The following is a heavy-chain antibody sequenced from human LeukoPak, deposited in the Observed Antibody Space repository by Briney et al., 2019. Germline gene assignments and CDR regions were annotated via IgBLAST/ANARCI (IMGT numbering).Heavy chain of an antibody. Sequence: GGSLRLSCAASGFTFNTYAIYWVRQAPGKGLESVSGICGSGGCTYYADSVKGRFTISRDNSKNTVYLQMNSLTADDTAVYYCAKTTVGYSSGRYPGWPADCWGQGTLVTVSS. CDR2: ICGSGGCT. J-gene: IGHJ4*02. D-gene: IGHD6-19*01. CDR3: AKTTVGYSSGRYPGWPADC. V-gene: IGHV3-23*01. CDR1: GFTFNTYA.